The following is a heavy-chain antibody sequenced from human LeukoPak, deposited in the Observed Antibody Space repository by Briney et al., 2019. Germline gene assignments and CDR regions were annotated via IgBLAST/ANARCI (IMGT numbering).Heavy chain of an antibody. D-gene: IGHD2-21*02. J-gene: IGHJ4*02. CDR3: ARSLAYCGGDCYPCFDY. V-gene: IGHV5-51*01. CDR1: GYSFTSYW. CDR2: IYPGDSDT. Sequence: GESLKISCKGSGYSFTSYWIGWVRQMPGKGLEWMGIIYPGDSDTRYSPSFQGQVTISADKSISTAYLQWSSLKASDTAMYYCARSLAYCGGDCYPCFDYWGQGTLVTVSS.